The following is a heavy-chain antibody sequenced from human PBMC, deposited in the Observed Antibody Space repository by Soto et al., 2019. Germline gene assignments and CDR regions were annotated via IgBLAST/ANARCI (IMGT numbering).Heavy chain of an antibody. CDR3: AKRSPYSSGWYSPIFDY. CDR1: GFSFSDYA. J-gene: IGHJ4*02. D-gene: IGHD6-13*01. CDR2: ISESGGST. V-gene: IGHV3-23*01. Sequence: GGSLRLSCAASGFSFSDYAMSWVRQAPGKGLEWVSVISESGGSTHYADSVRGRFTASRDNSKNSLSLRMNSLRDEDTAVYFCAKRSPYSSGWYSPIFDYWGQGALVPVSS.